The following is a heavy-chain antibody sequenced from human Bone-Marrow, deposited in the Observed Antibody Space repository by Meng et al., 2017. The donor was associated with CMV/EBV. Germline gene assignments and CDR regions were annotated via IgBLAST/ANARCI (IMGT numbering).Heavy chain of an antibody. CDR2: INSNSGGT. D-gene: IGHD2/OR15-2a*01. CDR3: ARENWSRKNFYDKVPLDC. Sequence: ASVKVSCKASGYTFTGYYMHWVRQAPGQGLEWMGWINSNSGGTNYAQKFQGRVTMTRDTSISTAYMELSRLRSDDTAVYYCARENWSRKNFYDKVPLDCWGQATLVTVSS. V-gene: IGHV1-2*02. CDR1: GYTFTGYY. J-gene: IGHJ4*02.